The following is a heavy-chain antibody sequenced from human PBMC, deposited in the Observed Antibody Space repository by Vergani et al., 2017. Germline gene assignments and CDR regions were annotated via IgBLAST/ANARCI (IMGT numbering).Heavy chain of an antibody. V-gene: IGHV1-69*01. CDR2: IIPIFGTA. CDR3: ASPRETSANWANDAFDI. D-gene: IGHD7-27*01. Sequence: QVQLVQSGAEVKKPGSSVKVSCKASGGTFSSYAISWVRQAPGQGLEWMGGIIPIFGTANYAQKFQGRVTITADEPTSTAYMELSSLRSEDTAVYYCASPRETSANWANDAFDIWGQGTMVTVSS. CDR1: GGTFSSYA. J-gene: IGHJ3*02.